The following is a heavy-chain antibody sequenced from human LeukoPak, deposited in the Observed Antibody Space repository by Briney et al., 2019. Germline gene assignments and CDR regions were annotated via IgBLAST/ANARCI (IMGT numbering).Heavy chain of an antibody. CDR3: AREPVVAATPFDY. CDR1: NFTVTGYG. J-gene: IGHJ4*02. D-gene: IGHD2-15*01. Sequence: ASVKVSCKASNFTVTGYGISWVRQAPGQGLEWMGRIIPILGIANYAQKFQGRVTITADKSTSTAYMELSSLRSEDTAVYYCAREPVVAATPFDYWGQGTLVTVSS. CDR2: IIPILGIA. V-gene: IGHV1-69*04.